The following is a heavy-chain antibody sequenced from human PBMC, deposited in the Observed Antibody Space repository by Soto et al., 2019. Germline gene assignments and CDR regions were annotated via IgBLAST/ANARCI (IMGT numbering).Heavy chain of an antibody. CDR2: INAGSGNT. CDR3: ARGLAADGA. J-gene: IGHJ5*02. Sequence: QVQLVQSGAEVKKPGASVTVSCTASGYTFTHYAIHWVRHAPGQRLEWMGFINAGSGNTKYSQTFQGRLTFTKDTAASKAYMDLRSLRSEDTAIYYCARGLAADGAWGQGTLVTVSS. CDR1: GYTFTHYA. D-gene: IGHD2-8*01. V-gene: IGHV1-3*01.